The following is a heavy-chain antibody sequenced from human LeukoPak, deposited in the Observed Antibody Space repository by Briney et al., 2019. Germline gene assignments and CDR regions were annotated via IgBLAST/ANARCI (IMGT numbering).Heavy chain of an antibody. D-gene: IGHD5-12*01. J-gene: IGHJ6*02. CDR1: GGSISSYY. V-gene: IGHV4-59*01. Sequence: SETLSLTCTVSGGSISSYYWSWIRQPPGKGLEWIGYIYYSGNTNYNPSLKSRVTISVDTSKNQFSLKLSSVTAADTAVYYCARGMVDENGYETYGMDVWGQGTTVTVSS. CDR3: ARGMVDENGYETYGMDV. CDR2: IYYSGNT.